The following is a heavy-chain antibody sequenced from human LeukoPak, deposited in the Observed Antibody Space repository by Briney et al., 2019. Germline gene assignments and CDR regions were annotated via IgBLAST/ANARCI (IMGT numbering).Heavy chain of an antibody. D-gene: IGHD2-8*02. CDR3: AKDLPGSELLLVGWYFDL. V-gene: IGHV3-23*01. J-gene: IGHJ2*01. CDR1: GFTFSSYA. Sequence: GGSLRLSCAASGFTFSSYAMSWVRQAPGKGLEWVSAISGSGGSTYYADSVKGRFTISRDNSKNTLYLQMNSLRAEDTAVYYCAKDLPGSELLLVGWYFDLWGRGTLVTVSS. CDR2: ISGSGGST.